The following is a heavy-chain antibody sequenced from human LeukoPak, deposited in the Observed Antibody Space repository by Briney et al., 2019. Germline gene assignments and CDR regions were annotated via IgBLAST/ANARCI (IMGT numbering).Heavy chain of an antibody. Sequence: GESLKISCKGAGYSSTSYWIGWVRQMPGKGLEWMGIIYPGDSDTRYSPSFQGQVTISADKSISTAYLQWSSLKASDTAMYYCARRPTAGGNSLDYWGQGTLVTVSS. D-gene: IGHD4-23*01. J-gene: IGHJ4*02. CDR1: GYSSTSYW. CDR2: IYPGDSDT. CDR3: ARRPTAGGNSLDY. V-gene: IGHV5-51*01.